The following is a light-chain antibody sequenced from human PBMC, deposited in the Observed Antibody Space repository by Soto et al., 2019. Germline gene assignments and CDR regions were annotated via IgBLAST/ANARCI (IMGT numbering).Light chain of an antibody. CDR3: QQSYSTPRT. Sequence: DIQMTQSPSSLSASVGDRVTITCRASQSISSYVNWYQQKPGKAPKLLIYAASSLQSGVPSRFSGRGSETDFTLTISSLQPEDCATYYCQQSYSTPRTFGQGTKVEIK. J-gene: IGKJ1*01. CDR1: QSISSY. CDR2: AAS. V-gene: IGKV1-39*01.